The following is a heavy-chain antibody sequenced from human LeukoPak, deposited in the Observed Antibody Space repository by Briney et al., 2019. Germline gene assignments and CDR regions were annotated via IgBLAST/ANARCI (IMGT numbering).Heavy chain of an antibody. V-gene: IGHV4-39*07. CDR3: ARDLSSSQDY. J-gene: IGHJ4*02. Sequence: ASETLSLTCTVSGGSIRSSYYYWGWIRQPPGKGLEWIGSIYDSGSTNYNPSLKSRVTISVDTSKNQFSLKLSSVTAADTAVYYCARDLSSSQDYWGQGTLVTVSS. CDR1: GGSIRSSYYY. CDR2: IYDSGST. D-gene: IGHD6-6*01.